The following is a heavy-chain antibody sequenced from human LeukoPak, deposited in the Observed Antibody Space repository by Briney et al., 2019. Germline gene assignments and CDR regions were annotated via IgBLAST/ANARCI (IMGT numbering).Heavy chain of an antibody. V-gene: IGHV1-69*13. J-gene: IGHJ4*02. CDR1: GYTFTSYG. Sequence: ASVKVSCKASGYTFTSYGISWVRQAPGQGLEWMGGIIPIFGTANYAQKFQGRVTITADESTSTAYMELSSLRSEDTAVYYCARDRVSAVAGAPFDYWGQGTLVTVSS. CDR3: ARDRVSAVAGAPFDY. CDR2: IIPIFGTA. D-gene: IGHD6-19*01.